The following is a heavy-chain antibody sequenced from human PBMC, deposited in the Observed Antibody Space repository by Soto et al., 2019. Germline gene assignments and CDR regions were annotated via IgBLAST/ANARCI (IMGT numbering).Heavy chain of an antibody. Sequence: VGSLRLSCAASGFTFSDYWMSWVRQAPGKGPEWVAIIKPDGSVKQYVDSVQGRFTISRDNAENSLYLQMNSLRVDDTAIYYCAKFSRTMSSVWGQGTLVTVSS. CDR2: IKPDGSVK. D-gene: IGHD3-10*02. CDR1: GFTFSDYW. V-gene: IGHV3-7*01. J-gene: IGHJ4*02. CDR3: AKFSRTMSSV.